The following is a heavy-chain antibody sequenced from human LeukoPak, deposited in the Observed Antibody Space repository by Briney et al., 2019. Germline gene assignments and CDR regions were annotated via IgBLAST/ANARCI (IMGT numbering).Heavy chain of an antibody. CDR3: ARERDGRFFDY. D-gene: IGHD5-24*01. J-gene: IGHJ4*02. Sequence: GGPLRLSCAVSGLTFRSYWMSWVRQAPGKGLEWVANINQEGSEKYFVDSVRGRFTISRDNAKNSLHLQMNTLRAEDTAVYYCARERDGRFFDYWGQGTLVTVSS. V-gene: IGHV3-7*01. CDR1: GLTFRSYW. CDR2: INQEGSEK.